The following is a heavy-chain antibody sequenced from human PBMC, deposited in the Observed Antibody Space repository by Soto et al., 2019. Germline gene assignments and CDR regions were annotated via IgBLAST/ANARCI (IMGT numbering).Heavy chain of an antibody. J-gene: IGHJ6*02. Sequence: QVQLMQSGADVKKPGSSVKVSCKASGGTFSTSAISWVRQAPGEGLEWVGGIMPVFATPDYAQKFQGRVTISADESTTTAYLELTRLTTDDTAVYYCARDTDRQQLGGNYYYILDVWGQGTAITVSS. V-gene: IGHV1-69*12. CDR1: GGTFSTSA. D-gene: IGHD3-3*02. CDR3: ARDTDRQQLGGNYYYILDV. CDR2: IMPVFATP.